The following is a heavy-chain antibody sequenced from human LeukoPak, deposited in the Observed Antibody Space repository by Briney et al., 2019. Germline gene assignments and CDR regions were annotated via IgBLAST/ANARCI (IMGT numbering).Heavy chain of an antibody. J-gene: IGHJ4*02. Sequence: PGGSLRLSCAASGSTFGVSAMAWVRQAPGKGLEWVSAISGSADGTFYADSVKGRFTISRDNSKNTLYLQMNSLRAEDTAVYYCAKDQGTTVVTPFDYWGQGTLVTVSS. V-gene: IGHV3-23*01. D-gene: IGHD4-23*01. CDR1: GSTFGVSA. CDR3: AKDQGTTVVTPFDY. CDR2: ISGSADGT.